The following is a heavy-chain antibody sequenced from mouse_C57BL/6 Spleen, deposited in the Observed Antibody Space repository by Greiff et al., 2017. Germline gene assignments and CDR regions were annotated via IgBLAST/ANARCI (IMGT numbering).Heavy chain of an antibody. CDR2: IYPGSGST. V-gene: IGHV1-55*01. CDR3: AIGGETAQATGAY. Sequence: QVQLQQPGAELVKPGASVKMSCKASGYTFTSYWITWVKQRPGQGLEWIGDIYPGSGSTNYNEKFKSKATLTVDTSSSTAYMQLSSLTSEDSAVYYCAIGGETAQATGAYWGQGTLVTVSA. CDR1: GYTFTSYW. J-gene: IGHJ3*01. D-gene: IGHD3-2*02.